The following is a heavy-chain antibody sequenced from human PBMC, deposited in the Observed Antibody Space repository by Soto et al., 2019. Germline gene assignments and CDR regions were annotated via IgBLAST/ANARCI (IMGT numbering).Heavy chain of an antibody. J-gene: IGHJ4*02. CDR3: AKGDFTPSMVRKYYFDY. D-gene: IGHD3-10*01. V-gene: IGHV3-23*01. CDR1: GFTFSSYA. Sequence: GGSLRLSCAASGFTFSSYAMSWVRQAPGKGLEWVSAISGSGGSTYYADSVKGRFTISRDNSKNTLYLQMNSLRAEDTAVYYCAKGDFTPSMVRKYYFDYWGQGTLVTVSS. CDR2: ISGSGGST.